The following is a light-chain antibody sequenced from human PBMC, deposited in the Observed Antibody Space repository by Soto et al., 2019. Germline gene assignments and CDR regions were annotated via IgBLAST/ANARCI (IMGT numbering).Light chain of an antibody. J-gene: IGLJ2*01. CDR3: AAWDDSLNGVV. V-gene: IGLV1-44*01. CDR2: SNN. Sequence: HSVLTQPPSASGTPGQGVTISCSGTSSNIGSNTVNWYQQLPGTAPKLLIYSNNQRPSGVPDRFSGSKSGTSASLAISGLQSEDEADYYCAAWDDSLNGVVFGGGTKLTVL. CDR1: SSNIGSNT.